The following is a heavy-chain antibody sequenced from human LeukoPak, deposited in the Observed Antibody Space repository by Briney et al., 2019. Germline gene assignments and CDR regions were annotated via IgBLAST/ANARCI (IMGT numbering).Heavy chain of an antibody. V-gene: IGHV1-2*02. Sequence: GSSVKVSCKASGGTFSSYAISWVRQAPGQGLEWMGWINPNSGGTNYAQKFQGRVTMTRDTSISTAYMELSRLRSDDTAVYYCARADRIEYDSIDYWGQGTLVTVSS. CDR2: INPNSGGT. D-gene: IGHD3-22*01. CDR1: GGTFSSYA. CDR3: ARADRIEYDSIDY. J-gene: IGHJ4*02.